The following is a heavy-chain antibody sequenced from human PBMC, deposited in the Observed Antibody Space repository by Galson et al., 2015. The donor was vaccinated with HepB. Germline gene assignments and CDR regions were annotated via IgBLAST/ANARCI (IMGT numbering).Heavy chain of an antibody. CDR3: ARPHNYYDSSGYYYVGAFDI. CDR2: IYPGDSDT. CDR1: GYSFTSYW. V-gene: IGHV5-51*01. J-gene: IGHJ3*02. D-gene: IGHD3-22*01. Sequence: QSGAEVTKPGESLKISCTGSGYSFTSYWIGWVRQMPGKGLEWMGIIYPGDSDTRYSPSFQGQVTISADKSISTAYLQWSSLKASDTAMYYCARPHNYYDSSGYYYVGAFDIWGQGTMVTVSS.